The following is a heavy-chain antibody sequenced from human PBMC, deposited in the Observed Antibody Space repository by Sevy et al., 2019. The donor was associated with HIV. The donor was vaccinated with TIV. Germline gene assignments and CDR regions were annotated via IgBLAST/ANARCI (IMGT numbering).Heavy chain of an antibody. CDR1: GFTFDDNT. V-gene: IGHV3-43*01. Sequence: GGSLRLSCAASGFTFDDNTMHWVLQAPGKGLEWVSLISWDGGSTYYADSVKGRFTISRDNRKNSLYLQMNSLRTEDTALYHCGKDIWGYPYYYDISGYSAPEFDPWGQGTLVTVSS. CDR3: GKDIWGYPYYYDISGYSAPEFDP. J-gene: IGHJ5*02. CDR2: ISWDGGST. D-gene: IGHD3-22*01.